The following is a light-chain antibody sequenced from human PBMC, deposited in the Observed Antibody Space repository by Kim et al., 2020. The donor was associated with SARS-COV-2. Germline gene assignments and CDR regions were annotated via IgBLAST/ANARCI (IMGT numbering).Light chain of an antibody. CDR2: GAS. V-gene: IGKV3-20*01. CDR3: QQYGSSPMFT. CDR1: QSVSSSY. J-gene: IGKJ2*01. Sequence: PVESAAHTCRASQSVSSSYLAWYQQKPGQAPRLLIYGASSRATGIPDRFSGSGSGTDFTLTISRLEPEDFAVYYCQQYGSSPMFTFGQGTKLEI.